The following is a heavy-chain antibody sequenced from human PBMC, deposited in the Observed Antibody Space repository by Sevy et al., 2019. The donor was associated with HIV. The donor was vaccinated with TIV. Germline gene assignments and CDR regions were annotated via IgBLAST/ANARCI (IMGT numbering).Heavy chain of an antibody. CDR2: IEGDGSDK. D-gene: IGHD3-16*01. Sequence: GGSLRLSCAASGFTFSAYWMNWVRQAPGKGLEWVANIEGDGSDKNYVDSVEGRFTISRDNGKNLLYLQMNSLRVEDTAVYYCAHETIGRFDSWGQGTLVTVSS. CDR3: AHETIGRFDS. J-gene: IGHJ4*02. CDR1: GFTFSAYW. V-gene: IGHV3-7*01.